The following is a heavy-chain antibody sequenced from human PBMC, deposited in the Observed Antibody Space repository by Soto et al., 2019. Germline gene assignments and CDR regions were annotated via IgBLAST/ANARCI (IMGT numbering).Heavy chain of an antibody. V-gene: IGHV4-4*07. Sequence: SETLSLTCTVSGGSISNYFCNWIRQPAGKGLEWIGRIDNSGSTNYNPSLKSRITMSADTSRNQFSLKLNSVTAADTAVYYCARRGQDFWSGPFDYWGQGPIVTVSS. CDR1: GGSISNYF. CDR3: ARRGQDFWSGPFDY. CDR2: IDNSGST. J-gene: IGHJ4*02. D-gene: IGHD3-3*01.